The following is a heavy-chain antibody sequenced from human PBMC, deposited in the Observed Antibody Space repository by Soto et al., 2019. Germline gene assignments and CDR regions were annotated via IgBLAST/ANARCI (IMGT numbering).Heavy chain of an antibody. D-gene: IGHD3-3*01. CDR1: GGSFKRGSYS. J-gene: IGHJ4*02. CDR3: ARDFAYFDS. Sequence: SETLSLTCTVSGGSFKRGSYSWSWIRQPPGKGLEWIGYVYHTGRTSYNPSLKSRLSISMDTSKNQFSLNLDSVTAADTAVYFCARDFAYFDSWGQGTLVTVSS. CDR2: VYHTGRT. V-gene: IGHV4-61*01.